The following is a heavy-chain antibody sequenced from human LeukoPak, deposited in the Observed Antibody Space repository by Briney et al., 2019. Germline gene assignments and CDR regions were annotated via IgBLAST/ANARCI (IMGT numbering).Heavy chain of an antibody. CDR1: GFTFSSYA. J-gene: IGHJ1*01. Sequence: GGSLRLSCAASGFTFSSYAMSWVRQAPGKGLEWVSAISGSGGSTYYADSVKGRFTISRDNSKNTLYLQMNSLRAEDTAVYYCAKVPYYYDSSGYHWYFQHWGQGTLVTVSS. CDR3: AKVPYYYDSSGYHWYFQH. CDR2: ISGSGGST. V-gene: IGHV3-23*01. D-gene: IGHD3-22*01.